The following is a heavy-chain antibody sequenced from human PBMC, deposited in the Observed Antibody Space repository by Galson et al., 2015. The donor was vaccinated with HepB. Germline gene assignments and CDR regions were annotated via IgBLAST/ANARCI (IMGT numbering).Heavy chain of an antibody. V-gene: IGHV1-2*02. CDR3: ARALGYSSSSLDY. CDR2: INPNSGGT. Sequence: SVKVSCKASGYTFTGYYMHWVRQAPGQGLEWMGWINPNSGGTNYAQKFQGRVTMTRDTSISTAYMELSRQRSDDTAVYYCARALGYSSSSLDYWGQGTLVTVSS. J-gene: IGHJ4*02. D-gene: IGHD6-13*01. CDR1: GYTFTGYY.